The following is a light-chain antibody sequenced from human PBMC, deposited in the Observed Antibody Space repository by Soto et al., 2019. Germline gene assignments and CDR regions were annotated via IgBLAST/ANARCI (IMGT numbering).Light chain of an antibody. V-gene: IGLV2-11*01. CDR1: SSDVGAYNY. Sequence: QSVLTQPASVSGSPGQSITISCSGTSSDVGAYNYVSWYQLHPGRAPKLIIYDVTQRPSGIPDRFSGSKSGNTASLTISGLQADDEADYHCCSYVDTYSYVFGTGTKVTVL. J-gene: IGLJ1*01. CDR3: CSYVDTYSYV. CDR2: DVT.